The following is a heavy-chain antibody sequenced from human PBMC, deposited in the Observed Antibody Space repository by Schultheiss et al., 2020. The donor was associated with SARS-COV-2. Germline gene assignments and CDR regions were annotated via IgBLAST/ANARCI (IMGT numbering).Heavy chain of an antibody. CDR3: ARGGSFRQWLGRFDY. CDR2: VSQAGST. J-gene: IGHJ4*02. V-gene: IGHV4-34*01. CDR1: GGSFSGYY. Sequence: SETLSLTCGVNGGSFSGYYWGWIRQTPGKGLEWIGEVSQAGSTKYNPSLKSRVTISVATSKNQFSLKLSSVTAADTAVYYCARGGSFRQWLGRFDYWGQGTLVTVSS. D-gene: IGHD6-19*01.